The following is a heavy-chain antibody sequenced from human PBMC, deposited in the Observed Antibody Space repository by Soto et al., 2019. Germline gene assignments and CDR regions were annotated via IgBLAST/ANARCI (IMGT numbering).Heavy chain of an antibody. CDR1: GYTFTNYD. D-gene: IGHD3-3*01. V-gene: IGHV1-8*02. J-gene: IGHJ1*01. Sequence: ASVKVSCKASGYTFTNYDFNWVRQAPGQGLELVGWMNPYNGNTGFAQKFQGRVIMTRDTSINTAYMELSSLRSEDTAIYYCARVASAESWSGFYILGYWGQGTLVTVSS. CDR3: ARVASAESWSGFYILGY. CDR2: MNPYNGNT.